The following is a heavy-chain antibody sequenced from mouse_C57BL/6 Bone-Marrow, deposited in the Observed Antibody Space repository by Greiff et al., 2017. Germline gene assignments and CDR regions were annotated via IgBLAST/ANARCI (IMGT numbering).Heavy chain of an antibody. J-gene: IGHJ1*03. CDR3: ARLEFDGSSGDWYFDV. D-gene: IGHD1-1*01. CDR1: GYTFTSYD. CDR2: IYPRDGST. V-gene: IGHV1-85*01. Sequence: VQLQQSGPELVKPGASVKLSCKASGYTFTSYDINWVRQMPGQGLAWIGWIYPRDGSTKYHENFKGKATLTVDTSSSTAYMELHSLTSEDSAVYFCARLEFDGSSGDWYFDVWGTGTTVTVSS.